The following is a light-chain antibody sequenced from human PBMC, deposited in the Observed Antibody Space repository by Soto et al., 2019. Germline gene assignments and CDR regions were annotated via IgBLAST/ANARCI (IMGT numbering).Light chain of an antibody. CDR2: RNN. V-gene: IGLV1-47*01. Sequence: QSVLTQPPSASGTPGQRVTISCSGSSSNIGSNYVYWYQQLPGPAPKLLISRNNQRPSGVPDRFSGSKSGTSASLAISGLRSEDEADYYCAAWDDSLSVVVFGGGTKVTVL. J-gene: IGLJ2*01. CDR3: AAWDDSLSVVV. CDR1: SSNIGSNY.